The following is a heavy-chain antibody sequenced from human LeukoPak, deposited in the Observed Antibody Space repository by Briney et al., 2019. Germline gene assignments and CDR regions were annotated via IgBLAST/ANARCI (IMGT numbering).Heavy chain of an antibody. V-gene: IGHV4-59*01. J-gene: IGHJ5*02. Sequence: SVTLSLTCTVSGGSISSYYWSWIRQPPGKGLEWIGYIYYSGSTNYNPSLKSRVTISVDTSKNQFSLKLSSVTAADTAVYYCARGGSYCSGGSCYLIGWFDPWGQGTLVTVSS. CDR2: IYYSGST. CDR1: GGSISSYY. D-gene: IGHD2-15*01. CDR3: ARGGSYCSGGSCYLIGWFDP.